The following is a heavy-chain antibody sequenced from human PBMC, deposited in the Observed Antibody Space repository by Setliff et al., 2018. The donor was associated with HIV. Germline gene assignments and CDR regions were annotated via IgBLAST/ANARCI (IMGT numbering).Heavy chain of an antibody. Sequence: ASVKVSCKASGYSFTDYYIHWVRQAPGQGLEWMGWINPKSDGTNYAQKFQGRVTMTRDTSISTAYTELSSLRSEDTATYYCARDFGGYCSSMSCPGLFDPWGQGTLVTVSS. CDR1: GYSFTDYY. J-gene: IGHJ5*02. V-gene: IGHV1-2*02. CDR3: ARDFGGYCSSMSCPGLFDP. CDR2: INPKSDGT. D-gene: IGHD2-2*01.